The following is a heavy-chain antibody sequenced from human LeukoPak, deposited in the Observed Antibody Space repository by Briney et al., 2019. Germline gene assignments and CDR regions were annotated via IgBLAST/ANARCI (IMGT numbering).Heavy chain of an antibody. CDR2: ISASGGST. Sequence: GGSLRLSCAAAGFTFSTYGMSWVRQAPGKGLEWVSGISASGGSTYYADSVKGRFTISRDNSKNTLYLQMNSLRAEDTALYYCSKDYVSDYWGQGTLVTVSS. CDR1: GFTFSTYG. J-gene: IGHJ4*02. V-gene: IGHV3-23*01. CDR3: SKDYVSDY. D-gene: IGHD3-16*01.